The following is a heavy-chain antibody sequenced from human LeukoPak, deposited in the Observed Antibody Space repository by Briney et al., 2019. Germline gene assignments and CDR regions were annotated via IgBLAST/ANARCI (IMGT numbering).Heavy chain of an antibody. CDR3: AKDRDGYNYADY. CDR2: ISGSGGST. CDR1: GFTFSSYG. D-gene: IGHD5-24*01. Sequence: GSLRLSCSASGFTFSSYGMSWVRQAPGKGLEWVSAISGSGGSTYYADSVKGRFTISRDNSKNTLYLQMNSLRAEDTAVYYCAKDRDGYNYADYWGQGTLVTVSS. V-gene: IGHV3-23*01. J-gene: IGHJ4*02.